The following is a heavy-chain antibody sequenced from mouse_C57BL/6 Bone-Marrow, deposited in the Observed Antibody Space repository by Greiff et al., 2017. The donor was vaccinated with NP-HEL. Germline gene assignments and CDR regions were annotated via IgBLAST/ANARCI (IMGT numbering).Heavy chain of an antibody. CDR3: ARLRWFYFDY. CDR1: GFTFSSYG. J-gene: IGHJ2*01. CDR2: ISSGGSYT. Sequence: EVMLVESGGDLVKPGGSLKLSCAASGFTFSSYGMSWVRQTPDKRLEWVATISSGGSYTYYPDSVKGRFTISRDNAKNTLYLQMSSLKSEDTAMYYCARLRWFYFDYWGQGTTLTVSS. D-gene: IGHD2-3*01. V-gene: IGHV5-6*01.